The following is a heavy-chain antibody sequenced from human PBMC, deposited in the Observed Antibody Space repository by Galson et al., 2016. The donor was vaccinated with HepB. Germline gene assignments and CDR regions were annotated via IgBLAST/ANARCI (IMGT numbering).Heavy chain of an antibody. CDR3: ATGVLVSQGFDY. V-gene: IGHV1-24*01. D-gene: IGHD3-3*02. CDR1: GNTLSELS. CDR2: FDPEDGER. J-gene: IGHJ4*02. Sequence: SVKVSCKVSGNTLSELSIFWVRQAPGKGLEWMGTFDPEDGERIHAQKFQGRVTVTEDRSTDTAFMELSSLTSDDTAVYYCATGVLVSQGFDYWGQGNLVTVSS.